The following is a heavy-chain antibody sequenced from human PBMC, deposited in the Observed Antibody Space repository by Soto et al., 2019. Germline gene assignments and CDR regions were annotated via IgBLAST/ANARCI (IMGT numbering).Heavy chain of an antibody. CDR3: ARGLTGFYRDSCYYAVDV. Sequence: GASVKVSCKASGYTFTGYYIHWVRQAPGQGLEWMGWINPNSGATNYAQKFQGWVTMTRDTSITTAYMELRRLRSEETAVYYCARGLTGFYRDSCYYAVDVWGQGTTVTVSS. CDR1: GYTFTGYY. V-gene: IGHV1-2*04. CDR2: INPNSGAT. J-gene: IGHJ6*02. D-gene: IGHD3-9*01.